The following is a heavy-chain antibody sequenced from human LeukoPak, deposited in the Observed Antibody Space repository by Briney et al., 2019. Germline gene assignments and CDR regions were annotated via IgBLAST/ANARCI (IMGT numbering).Heavy chain of an antibody. CDR2: IYYSGST. J-gene: IGHJ4*02. CDR3: ARGAVVAGIYFDY. Sequence: SETLSLTCTVSGGSISSYYWSWIRQPPGKGLEWIGYIYYSGSTNYNPSLKSRVTISVETSKNQFSLKLSSVTAADTAVYYCARGAVVAGIYFDYWGQGTLVTVSS. CDR1: GGSISSYY. D-gene: IGHD2-21*01. V-gene: IGHV4-59*01.